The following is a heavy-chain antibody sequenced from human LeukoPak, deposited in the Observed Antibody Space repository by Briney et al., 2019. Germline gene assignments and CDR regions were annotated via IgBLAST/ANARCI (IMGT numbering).Heavy chain of an antibody. D-gene: IGHD3-3*01. Sequence: PSETLSLTCSVSGGSISSRSHYWGWIRQSPGKGLEWIGTIYYSGTTFYNSSLQSRVSISVDTSRNQFSLRLNSVTAADTAVYYCARRNDYDFWSGNQYYFDYWGQGTLVTVSS. CDR3: ARRNDYDFWSGNQYYFDY. J-gene: IGHJ4*02. CDR2: IYYSGTT. V-gene: IGHV4-39*01. CDR1: GGSISSRSHY.